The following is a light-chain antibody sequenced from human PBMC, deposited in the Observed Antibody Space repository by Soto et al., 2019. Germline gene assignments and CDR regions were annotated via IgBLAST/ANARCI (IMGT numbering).Light chain of an antibody. CDR1: QSISSW. CDR3: HQRQSWPRT. V-gene: IGKV1-5*03. Sequence: DIQMTQSPSTLSASVGDRVTITCRASQSISSWLAWYQQKPGKAPKFLIYKASTLESGVPSRFSGGGSGTEFTLTISDVQPEDFALYYCHQRQSWPRTFGQGTKVDIK. J-gene: IGKJ1*01. CDR2: KAS.